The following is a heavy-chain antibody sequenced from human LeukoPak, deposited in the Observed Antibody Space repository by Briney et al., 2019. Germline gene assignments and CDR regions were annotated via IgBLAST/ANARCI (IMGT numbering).Heavy chain of an antibody. D-gene: IGHD2-2*01. J-gene: IGHJ5*02. CDR1: GYTFTGYY. CDR3: AREHCSSTSCSNWFDP. V-gene: IGHV1-2*02. CDR2: INPNSGGT. Sequence: ASVKVSCKASGYTFTGYYMHWVRQAPGQGLEWMGWINPNSGGTNYAQKFQGRVTMTRDTSISTAYMELSRLRSDDTAVYYCAREHCSSTSCSNWFDPWGQGTLVTVSS.